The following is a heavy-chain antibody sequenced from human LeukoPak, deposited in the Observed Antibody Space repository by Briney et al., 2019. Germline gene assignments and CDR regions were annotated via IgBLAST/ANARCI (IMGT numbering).Heavy chain of an antibody. CDR1: GFTFSSYW. Sequence: GGSLRLSCAASGFTFSSYWMSWVRQAPGKGLEWVANIKQDGSEKYYVDSVKGRFTISRDNAKNSLYLQMNSLRAEDTAVYYCASPNWRSYGSTAFDIWGQGTMVTVSS. CDR3: ASPNWRSYGSTAFDI. CDR2: IKQDGSEK. J-gene: IGHJ3*02. D-gene: IGHD1-26*01. V-gene: IGHV3-7*01.